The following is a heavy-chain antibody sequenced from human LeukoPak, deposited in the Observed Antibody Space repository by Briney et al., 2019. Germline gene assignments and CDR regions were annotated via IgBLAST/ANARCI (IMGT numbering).Heavy chain of an antibody. J-gene: IGHJ4*02. Sequence: PGVSLRLSCAASGFTFSSYWMSWVRQAPGKGLEWVANIKQDGSEKYYVDSVKGRFTISRDNAKDSLYLQMNSLRAEDTAVYYCXXXXXXAYYDSSGYTDYWGQGTLVTVSS. CDR3: XXXXXXAYYDSSGYTDY. D-gene: IGHD3-22*01. CDR2: IKQDGSEK. CDR1: GFTFSSYW. V-gene: IGHV3-7*01.